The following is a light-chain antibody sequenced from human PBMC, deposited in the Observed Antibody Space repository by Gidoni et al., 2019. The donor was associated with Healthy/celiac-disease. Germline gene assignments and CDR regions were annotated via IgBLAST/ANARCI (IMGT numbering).Light chain of an antibody. J-gene: IGLJ2*01. CDR2: QDS. Sequence: SYELTQLPSVSVSPGQTARITCSGDKLGDKYGCWYQQKPGQSPVLVIYQDSKRPSGIPERFSGSNSGNTATLTISGTQAIDEADYYCQAWDSSTVVFGGGTKLTVL. CDR1: KLGDKY. CDR3: QAWDSSTVV. V-gene: IGLV3-1*01.